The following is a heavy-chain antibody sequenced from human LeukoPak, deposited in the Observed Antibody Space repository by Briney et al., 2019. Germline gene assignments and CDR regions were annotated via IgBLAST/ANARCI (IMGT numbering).Heavy chain of an antibody. CDR1: GGSISSSGYY. J-gene: IGHJ4*02. V-gene: IGHV4-39*07. Sequence: SETLSLTCTVSGGSISSSGYYWSWIRQPPGKGLEWIGEINHSGSTNYNPSLKSRVTISVDTSKIQFSLKLSSVTAADTAVYYCARGPPYIVVVTAIGFFDYWGQGTLSPSPQ. CDR3: ARGPPYIVVVTAIGFFDY. D-gene: IGHD2-21*02. CDR2: INHSGST.